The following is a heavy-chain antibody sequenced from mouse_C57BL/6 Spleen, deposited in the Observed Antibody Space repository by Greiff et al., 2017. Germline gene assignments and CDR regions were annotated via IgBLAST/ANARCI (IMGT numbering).Heavy chain of an antibody. CDR3: ARTPLDDDDEDWYFDV. CDR2: IYPGSGST. Sequence: QVQLQQPGAELVKPGASVKMSCKASGYTFTSYWITWVKQRPGQGLEWIGDIYPGSGSTNYNEKFKSKATLTVDTSSSTADMQLSSLTSEDSAVYYCARTPLDDDDEDWYFDVWGTGTTGTVSS. V-gene: IGHV1-55*01. CDR1: GYTFTSYW. D-gene: IGHD2-4*01. J-gene: IGHJ1*03.